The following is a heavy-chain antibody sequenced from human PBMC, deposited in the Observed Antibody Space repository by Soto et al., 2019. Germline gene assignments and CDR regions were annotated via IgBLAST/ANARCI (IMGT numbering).Heavy chain of an antibody. J-gene: IGHJ6*03. D-gene: IGHD2-15*01. Sequence: ASVKVSCKASGYTFTSYGISWVRQAPGQGLEWMGWISAYNGNTNYAQKLQGRVTMTTDTSTSTAYMELRSLRSEDTAVYYCARIVRFYSPYYYYYYMDVWGKGTTVTVSS. CDR3: ARIVRFYSPYYYYYYMDV. V-gene: IGHV1-18*01. CDR1: GYTFTSYG. CDR2: ISAYNGNT.